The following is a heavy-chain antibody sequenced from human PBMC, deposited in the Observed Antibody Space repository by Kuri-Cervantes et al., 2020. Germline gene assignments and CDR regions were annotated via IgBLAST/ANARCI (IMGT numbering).Heavy chain of an antibody. D-gene: IGHD3-10*01. CDR3: ARDDVWERGMVRGVINNWFDP. Sequence: ASVKVSCKASGYTFTSYYMHWVRQAPGQGLEWMGIINPSGGSTNYAQKLQGRVTMTTDTSTSTAYMELRSLRSDDTAVYYCARDDVWERGMVRGVINNWFDPWGQGTLVTVSS. J-gene: IGHJ5*02. CDR1: GYTFTSYY. CDR2: INPSGGST. V-gene: IGHV1-46*01.